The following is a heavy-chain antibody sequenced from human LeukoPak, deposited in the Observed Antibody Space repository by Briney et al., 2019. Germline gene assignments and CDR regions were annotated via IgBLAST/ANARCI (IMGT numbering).Heavy chain of an antibody. CDR3: ARVREAYYYGSGSYYVYYYYGMDV. J-gene: IGHJ6*02. Sequence: ASVKVSCKASGYTFTGYYMHWVRQAPGQGLEWMGWINLNSGGTNYAQKFQGRVTMTRDTSISTAYMELSRLRSDDTAVYYCARVREAYYYGSGSYYVYYYYGMDVWGQGTTVIVSS. CDR1: GYTFTGYY. CDR2: INLNSGGT. V-gene: IGHV1-2*02. D-gene: IGHD3-10*01.